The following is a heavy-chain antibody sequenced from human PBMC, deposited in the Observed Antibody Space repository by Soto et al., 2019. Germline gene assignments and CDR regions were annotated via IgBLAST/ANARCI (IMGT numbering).Heavy chain of an antibody. V-gene: IGHV1-3*01. Sequence: QVQLVQSGAEVKKPGASVKVSCKASGYTFTSYAMHWVRQAPGQRLEWMGWINAGNGNTKYSQKFQGRVTITRDTSASKAYMELSSLRSEDTAVYYCAREGRSGITMVRGVIGAFDIWGQGTMVTVSS. CDR1: GYTFTSYA. D-gene: IGHD3-10*01. CDR3: AREGRSGITMVRGVIGAFDI. J-gene: IGHJ3*02. CDR2: INAGNGNT.